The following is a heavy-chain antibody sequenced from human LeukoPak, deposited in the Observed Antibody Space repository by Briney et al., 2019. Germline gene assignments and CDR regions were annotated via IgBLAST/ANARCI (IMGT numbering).Heavy chain of an antibody. Sequence: PSETLSLTCAVYGGSFSGYYWSWIRQPPGKGLEWIGEINHSGSTNYNPSLKSRVTISVNTSKNQCSLKLSSVTAAETAVYYCARALWFDPWGQGTLVTVSS. V-gene: IGHV4-34*01. CDR3: ARALWFDP. J-gene: IGHJ5*02. CDR1: GGSFSGYY. CDR2: INHSGST.